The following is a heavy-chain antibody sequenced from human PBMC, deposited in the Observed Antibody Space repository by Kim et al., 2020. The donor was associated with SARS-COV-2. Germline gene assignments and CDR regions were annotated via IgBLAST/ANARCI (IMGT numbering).Heavy chain of an antibody. D-gene: IGHD1-1*01. V-gene: IGHV4-59*01. CDR3: ARGLDGCTNNCLYYFFMDV. Sequence: SETLSLTCTVSGSSIKNYYWTWIRQPPGKGLEWVGYVYFGGSTNYNPSLKSRVSISADASKNQFSLNLTSVTAADTAVYFCARGLDGCTNNCLYYFFMDVLIKGTTVTVSS. J-gene: IGHJ6*03. CDR1: GSSIKNYY. CDR2: VYFGGST.